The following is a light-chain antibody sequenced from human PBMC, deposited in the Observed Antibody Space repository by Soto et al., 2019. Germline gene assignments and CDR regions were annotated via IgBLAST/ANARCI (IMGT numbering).Light chain of an antibody. J-gene: IGKJ1*01. V-gene: IGKV3-15*01. CDR3: QQYNNWSRT. Sequence: EIVMMQSPATLSVSPGERATLSCRASQSVSSNLAWYQQKPGQAPRLLIYGASTRATGIPARFSGSGSGTEGTLTISSLQSEDFAVYYCQQYNNWSRTFGQGTKVEIK. CDR2: GAS. CDR1: QSVSSN.